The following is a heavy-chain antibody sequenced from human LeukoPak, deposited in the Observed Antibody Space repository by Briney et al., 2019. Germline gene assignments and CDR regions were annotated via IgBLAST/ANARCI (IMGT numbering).Heavy chain of an antibody. V-gene: IGHV3-30*18. Sequence: GGSLRLSCAAPGFIFSSYVMHWVRQAPGKGLEWVAVISYDGSNKYYADSVKGRFTISRDNSKNTLYLQMNSLRVEDTAVYYCAKVDSSDYGDLRIPADYWGQGTLVIVSS. CDR2: ISYDGSNK. D-gene: IGHD4-17*01. CDR1: GFIFSSYV. J-gene: IGHJ4*02. CDR3: AKVDSSDYGDLRIPADY.